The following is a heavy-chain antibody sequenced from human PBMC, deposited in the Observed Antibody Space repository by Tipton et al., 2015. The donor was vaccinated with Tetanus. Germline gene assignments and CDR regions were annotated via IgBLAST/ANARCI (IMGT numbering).Heavy chain of an antibody. CDR2: ISDSTDYI. D-gene: IGHD1-1*01. Sequence: SLRLSCAAFRFTFSHYSMTWVRQAPGKGLEWVSSISDSTDYIYYADSVKGRFTISRDNARNSLYLQMNSLRAEDTAMYYCARQTLSLERLFKPPDVLDLWGQGTMVTVSS. CDR3: ARQTLSLERLFKPPDVLDL. V-gene: IGHV3-21*01. CDR1: RFTFSHYS. J-gene: IGHJ3*01.